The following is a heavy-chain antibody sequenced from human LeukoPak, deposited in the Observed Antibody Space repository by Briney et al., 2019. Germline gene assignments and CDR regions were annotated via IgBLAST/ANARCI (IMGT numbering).Heavy chain of an antibody. D-gene: IGHD3-16*01. V-gene: IGHV4-59*12. CDR3: AREGTLGS. Sequence: SSETLSLTCTVSGGSISSYYWSWIRQPPGKGLEWIGYIYYSGSTNYNPSLKSRVTISVDTSKNQFSLKLSSVTAADTAVYYCAREGTLGSWGQGTLVTVSS. CDR2: IYYSGST. CDR1: GGSISSYY. J-gene: IGHJ4*02.